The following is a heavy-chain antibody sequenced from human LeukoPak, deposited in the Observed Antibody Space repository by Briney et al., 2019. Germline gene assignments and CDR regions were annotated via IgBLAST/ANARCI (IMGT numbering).Heavy chain of an antibody. Sequence: PGGSLRLSCAASGFTFSSYSMNWVRQAPGKGLEWVSYISSSGSTIYYADSVKGRFTISRDNAKNSLYLQMNSLRAEDTAVYYCAREERITMVRGGANWFDPWGQGTLVTVSS. J-gene: IGHJ5*02. CDR1: GFTFSSYS. V-gene: IGHV3-48*04. D-gene: IGHD3-10*01. CDR3: AREERITMVRGGANWFDP. CDR2: ISSSGSTI.